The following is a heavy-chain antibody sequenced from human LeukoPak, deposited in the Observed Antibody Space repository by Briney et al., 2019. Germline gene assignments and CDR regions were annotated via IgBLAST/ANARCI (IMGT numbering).Heavy chain of an antibody. Sequence: ASVKVSCTASGYTFTGYYMHWVRQAPGQGLEWMGWINPNSGGTNYAQKFQGRVTMSRDTSISTAYMELSRLRSDDTAGYYCARDSNGGGDCYLPFDYWGQGTLVTVSS. D-gene: IGHD2-21*02. CDR2: INPNSGGT. CDR3: ARDSNGGGDCYLPFDY. J-gene: IGHJ4*02. V-gene: IGHV1-2*02. CDR1: GYTFTGYY.